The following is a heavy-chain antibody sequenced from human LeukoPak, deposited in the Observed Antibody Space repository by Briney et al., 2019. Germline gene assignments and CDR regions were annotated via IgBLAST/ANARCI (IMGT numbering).Heavy chain of an antibody. V-gene: IGHV1-8*01. CDR1: GYTFTSYD. J-gene: IGHJ6*03. CDR3: ARGDGSYYLRYYYYYMDV. D-gene: IGHD1-26*01. Sequence: GASVKVSCKASGYTFTSYDINWVRQATGQGLEWMGWMNPNSGNTGYAQKFQGRVTMTRNTSISTAYMELSSLRSEDTAVYYCARGDGSYYLRYYYYYMDVWGKGTTVSVSS. CDR2: MNPNSGNT.